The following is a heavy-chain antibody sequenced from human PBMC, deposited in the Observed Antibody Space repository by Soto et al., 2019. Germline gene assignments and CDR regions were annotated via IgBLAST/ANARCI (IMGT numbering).Heavy chain of an antibody. CDR3: PRGIRITMVRGVIAEIDP. CDR2: IYYSGST. Sequence: SETLSLTCTVSGGSISSYYWSLIRQPPGKGLEWIGYIYYSGSTNYNPSLKSRVTISVDTSKNQFSLKLSSVTAADTAVYYCPRGIRITMVRGVIAEIDPCAQGTRVTVSA. V-gene: IGHV4-59*01. D-gene: IGHD3-10*01. J-gene: IGHJ5*02. CDR1: GGSISSYY.